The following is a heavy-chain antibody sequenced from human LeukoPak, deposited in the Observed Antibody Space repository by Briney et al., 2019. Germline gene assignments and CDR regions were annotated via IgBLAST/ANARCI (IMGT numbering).Heavy chain of an antibody. V-gene: IGHV3-23*01. Sequence: PGGSLRLSCAASGFTFSNYAMNWVRQAPGKGLEWVSTISGSGGSTYYADSVKGRFTIPRDNSKNTLYLQMNNLRAGDTAVYYCAKGAGYDFWSGYYTSWGQGTLVTVSS. D-gene: IGHD3-3*01. CDR3: AKGAGYDFWSGYYTS. CDR2: ISGSGGST. J-gene: IGHJ5*02. CDR1: GFTFSNYA.